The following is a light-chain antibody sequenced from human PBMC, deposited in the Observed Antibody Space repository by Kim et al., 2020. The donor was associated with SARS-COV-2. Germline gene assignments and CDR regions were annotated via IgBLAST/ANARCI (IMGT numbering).Light chain of an antibody. V-gene: IGKV1-9*01. Sequence: SVGDRVTITCRASQDISTFLAWYQQKPGKAPKLLIYAASTLHSGVPSTFSCSGSGTEFTLTISSLQPEDFATYYCQQLDSYPQVTFGGGTKVDIK. CDR1: QDISTF. CDR2: AAS. CDR3: QQLDSYPQVT. J-gene: IGKJ4*01.